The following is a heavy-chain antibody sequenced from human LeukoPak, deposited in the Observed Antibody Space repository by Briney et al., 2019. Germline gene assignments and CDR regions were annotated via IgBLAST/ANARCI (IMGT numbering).Heavy chain of an antibody. V-gene: IGHV3-23*01. Sequence: GGSPRLSCAASGFTFSNYAMTWVRQAPGKGLEWVSIIGGSGDSIYYADSVKGRFTISRDNSQNTLYLQMNSLSAEDTAVYYCAKGHSGSYSPLFHYWGQGTLVTVSS. J-gene: IGHJ4*02. CDR1: GFTFSNYA. CDR3: AKGHSGSYSPLFHY. CDR2: IGGSGDSI. D-gene: IGHD3-10*01.